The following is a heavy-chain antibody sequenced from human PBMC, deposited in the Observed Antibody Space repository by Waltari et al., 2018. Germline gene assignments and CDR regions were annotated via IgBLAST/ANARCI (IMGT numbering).Heavy chain of an antibody. V-gene: IGHV4-34*01. CDR1: GGSFSGYY. CDR2: INHIGRT. D-gene: IGHD2-2*01. J-gene: IGHJ3*02. Sequence: QVQLQQWGAGLLKPSETLSLTCAVYGGSFSGYYWSWIRQTPGKGLEWIGEINHIGRTNYNPSLKRRVTISVDTSKNQFSLKLSSVTAADTAVYYCARGFTVPAASNAFDIWGQGTMVTVSS. CDR3: ARGFTVPAASNAFDI.